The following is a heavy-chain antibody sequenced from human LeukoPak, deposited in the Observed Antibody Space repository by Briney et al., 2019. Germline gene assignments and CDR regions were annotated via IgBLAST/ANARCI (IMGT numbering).Heavy chain of an antibody. CDR2: IIPILGIA. CDR3: AIFIVVVPAATLGVDY. CDR1: GGTFSSYT. V-gene: IGHV1-69*02. J-gene: IGHJ4*02. Sequence: VASVNVSCKASGGTFSSYTISWVRQAPRQGLEWMGRIIPILGIANYARKFQGRVTITADKSTSTAYMELSRLSSEDTAVYYCAIFIVVVPAATLGVDYWGQGTLVTVSS. D-gene: IGHD2-2*01.